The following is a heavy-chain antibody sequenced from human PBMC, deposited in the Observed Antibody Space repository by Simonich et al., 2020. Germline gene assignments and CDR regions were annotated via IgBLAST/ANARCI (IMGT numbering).Heavy chain of an antibody. Sequence: EVQLVESGGGLVQPGGSLRLSCAASGFTFSSYWMSWVRQAPGKGLEWVSNIKRDESEKNYVDSVKGRFTISRDNAKNSLYLQRNSLRAEDTAVYYCARDREVYGSGSYYNYWGQGTLVTVSS. CDR3: ARDREVYGSGSYYNY. CDR2: IKRDESEK. CDR1: GFTFSSYW. D-gene: IGHD3-10*01. J-gene: IGHJ4*02. V-gene: IGHV3-7*01.